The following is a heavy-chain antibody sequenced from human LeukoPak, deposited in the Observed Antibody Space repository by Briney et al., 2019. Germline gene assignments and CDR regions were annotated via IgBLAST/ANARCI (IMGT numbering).Heavy chain of an antibody. D-gene: IGHD2-21*02. J-gene: IGHJ4*02. Sequence: SETLSLTCAAYGGTFSGYYWSWIRQPPGKGLEWIGEINHNGSTNYNTSLKSRVTISVDTSKNQFSLKLRSVTAADTAVYYCARDRRDCGGYCYNYFDYWGQGTLVTVSS. CDR2: INHNGST. CDR3: ARDRRDCGGYCYNYFDY. CDR1: GGTFSGYY. V-gene: IGHV4-34*01.